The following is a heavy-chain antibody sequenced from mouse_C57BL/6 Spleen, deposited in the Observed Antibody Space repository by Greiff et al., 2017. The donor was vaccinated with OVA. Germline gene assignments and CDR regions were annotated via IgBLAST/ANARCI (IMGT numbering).Heavy chain of an antibody. D-gene: IGHD1-1*01. CDR3: ARGRLRFYFDY. Sequence: DVKLQESGPGLVKPSQSLSLTCSVTGYSITSGYYWNWIRQFPGNKLEWMGYISYDGSNNYNPSLKNRISITRDTSKNQFFLKLNSVTTEDTATYYCARGRLRFYFDYWGQGTTLTVSS. J-gene: IGHJ2*01. CDR2: ISYDGSN. CDR1: GYSITSGYY. V-gene: IGHV3-6*01.